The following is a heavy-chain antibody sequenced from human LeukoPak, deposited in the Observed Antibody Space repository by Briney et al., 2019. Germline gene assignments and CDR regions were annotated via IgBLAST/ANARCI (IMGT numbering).Heavy chain of an antibody. D-gene: IGHD3-10*01. CDR1: GGTFSNYA. J-gene: IGHJ4*02. V-gene: IGHV1-18*01. Sequence: ASVKVSCKASGGTFSNYAISWVRQAPGQGLEWMGWISAYNGNTNYAQKLQGRVTMTTDTSTSTAYMELRSLRSDDTAVYYCARAYGSGSYYPDYWGQGTLVTVSS. CDR3: ARAYGSGSYYPDY. CDR2: ISAYNGNT.